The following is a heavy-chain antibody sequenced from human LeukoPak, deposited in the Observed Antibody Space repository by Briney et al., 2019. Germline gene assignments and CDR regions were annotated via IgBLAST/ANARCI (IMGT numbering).Heavy chain of an antibody. CDR2: IYSGGST. Sequence: GGSLRLSCAASGFTFSDFWMSWVRQAPGKGLEWVSVIYSGGSTYYADSVKGRFTISRDNSKNTLYLQMNSLRAEDTAVYYCARDSHYYGSGSYWAYWGQGTLVTVSS. D-gene: IGHD3-10*01. V-gene: IGHV3-53*01. CDR3: ARDSHYYGSGSYWAY. CDR1: GFTFSDFW. J-gene: IGHJ4*02.